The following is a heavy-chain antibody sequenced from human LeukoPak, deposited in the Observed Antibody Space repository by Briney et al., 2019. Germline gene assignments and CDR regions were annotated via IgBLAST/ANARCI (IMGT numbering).Heavy chain of an antibody. CDR3: ARRGYYGGNFDY. J-gene: IGHJ4*02. CDR2: IYYSGST. CDR1: GGSISSKSYY. Sequence: SETLSLTCTVSGGSISSKSYYWSWIRQPAGKGLEWIGSIYYSGSTYYKPSLKSRVTISVDTSKNQFSLKLSSVTAADTAVYYCARRGYYGGNFDYWGQGTLVTVSS. V-gene: IGHV4-39*01. D-gene: IGHD3-3*01.